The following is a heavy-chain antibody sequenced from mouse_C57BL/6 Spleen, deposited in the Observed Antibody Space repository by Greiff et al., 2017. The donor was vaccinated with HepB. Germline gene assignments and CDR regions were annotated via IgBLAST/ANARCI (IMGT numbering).Heavy chain of an antibody. J-gene: IGHJ1*03. Sequence: VKVVESDAELVKPGASVKISCKVSGYTFTDHTIHWMKQRPEQGLEWIGYIYPRDGSTKYNEKFKGKATLTADKSSSTAYMQLNSLTSEDSAVYFCAMYYGSSYWYFDVWGTGTTVTVSS. D-gene: IGHD1-1*01. V-gene: IGHV1-78*01. CDR3: AMYYGSSYWYFDV. CDR2: IYPRDGST. CDR1: GYTFTDHT.